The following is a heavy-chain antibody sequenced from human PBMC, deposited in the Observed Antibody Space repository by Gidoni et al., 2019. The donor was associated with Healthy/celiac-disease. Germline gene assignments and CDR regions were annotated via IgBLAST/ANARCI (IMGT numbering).Heavy chain of an antibody. CDR2: INAGNGNT. D-gene: IGHD3-10*01. CDR1: GSTFTSYA. J-gene: IGHJ4*02. CDR3: ARDQLLWFGEPNSVFDY. V-gene: IGHV1-3*01. Sequence: QVQLVQSGAEVKKPGASVKVSCKASGSTFTSYAMHWVRQAPGQRLEWMGWINAGNGNTKYSQKFQGRVTITRDTSASTAYMELSSLRSEDTAVYYCARDQLLWFGEPNSVFDYWGQGTLVTVSS.